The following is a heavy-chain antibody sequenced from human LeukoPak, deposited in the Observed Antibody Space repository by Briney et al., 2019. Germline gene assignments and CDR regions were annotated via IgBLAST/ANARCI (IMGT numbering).Heavy chain of an antibody. CDR1: GFTFSKYS. V-gene: IGHV3-21*06. CDR2: ISSGSSSA. CDR3: RADCSGGSCQLDF. D-gene: IGHD2-15*01. J-gene: IGHJ4*02. Sequence: GSLRLSCVGSGFTFSKYSMNWVRQAPGKGLEWVSSISSGSSSASYGDSSRGRFSISRDNAWSSVSLQMNSLRVEDTAVYCARADCSGGSCQLDFWGQGTPVTVSS.